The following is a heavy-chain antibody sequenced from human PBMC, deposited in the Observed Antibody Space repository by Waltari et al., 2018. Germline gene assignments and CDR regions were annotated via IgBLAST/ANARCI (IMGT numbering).Heavy chain of an antibody. CDR3: ATSSSGWYQDASDV. CDR1: GGALSSYA. D-gene: IGHD6-19*01. V-gene: IGHV1-69*05. Sequence: QVQLVQSGAEVKKPGSSVRVSCKASGGALSSYAIRWVRQAPGQGLEWMGGMIPMCGAPNYAQKCQGRITITTDESTRTDYMELSSLRSDDTAVYFCATSSSGWYQDASDVWGHGTLVTV. CDR2: MIPMCGAP. J-gene: IGHJ3*01.